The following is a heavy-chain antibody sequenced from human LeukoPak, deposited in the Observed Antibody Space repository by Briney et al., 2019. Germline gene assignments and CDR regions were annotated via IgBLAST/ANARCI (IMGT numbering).Heavy chain of an antibody. D-gene: IGHD3-9*01. V-gene: IGHV1-18*01. CDR1: GYTFTSYG. Sequence: ASVKVSCKASGYTFTSYGISWVRQAPGQGLEWMGWISAYNGNTNYAQKLQGRVTMTTDTSTSTAYMELRSLRSDDTAVYYCARLADYYDILTGYHRVWDYWGQGTLVTVSS. CDR2: ISAYNGNT. J-gene: IGHJ4*02. CDR3: ARLADYYDILTGYHRVWDY.